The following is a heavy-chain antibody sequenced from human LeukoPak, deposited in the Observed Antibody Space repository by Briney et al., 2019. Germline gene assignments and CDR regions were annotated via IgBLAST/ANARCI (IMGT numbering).Heavy chain of an antibody. CDR2: IVVGSGNT. J-gene: IGHJ4*02. D-gene: IGHD3-3*01. CDR1: GFTFTSSA. Sequence: AASVKVSRKASGFTFTSSAMQWVRQARGQRLEWIGWIVVGSGNTDYAQKFQERVTITRDMSTSTAYMELSSLRSEDTAVYYCAAVPDYDFWSGYGDYWGQGTLVTVSS. V-gene: IGHV1-58*02. CDR3: AAVPDYDFWSGYGDY.